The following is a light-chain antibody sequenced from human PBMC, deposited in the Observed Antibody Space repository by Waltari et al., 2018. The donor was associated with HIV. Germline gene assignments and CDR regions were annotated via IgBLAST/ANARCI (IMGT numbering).Light chain of an antibody. V-gene: IGLV3-25*03. CDR1: ALANQY. Sequence: SYELTQPPSVSVSPGQTARITCSGDALANQYAYWYQRKPGQAPVLVIYKDSERSSGIPGRFSGSSSGTTVTLTISGVQAEDVADYYCQSADSSGTYLVIFGGGTKLTVL. CDR2: KDS. CDR3: QSADSSGTYLVI. J-gene: IGLJ2*01.